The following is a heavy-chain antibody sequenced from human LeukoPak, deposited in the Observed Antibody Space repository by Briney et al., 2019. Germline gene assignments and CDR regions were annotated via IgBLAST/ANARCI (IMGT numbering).Heavy chain of an antibody. CDR3: ARIPYGDYQFDY. D-gene: IGHD4-17*01. V-gene: IGHV4-59*01. Sequence: SETLSLTCTVSGGSISSYYWSWIRQPPGKGLEWIGYIYYSGSTNYNPSLKSRVTISVDTSKNQFSLKLSSVTAADTAAYFCARIPYGDYQFDYWGQGTLVTVSS. J-gene: IGHJ4*02. CDR2: IYYSGST. CDR1: GGSISSYY.